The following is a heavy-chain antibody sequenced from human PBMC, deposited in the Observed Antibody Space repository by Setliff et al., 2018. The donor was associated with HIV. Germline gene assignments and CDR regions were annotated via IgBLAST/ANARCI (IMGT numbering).Heavy chain of an antibody. CDR1: GFTVSDTH. J-gene: IGHJ2*01. CDR2: INWNGGST. CDR3: AKSRGSSGWGWYFDL. D-gene: IGHD6-19*01. Sequence: GGSLRLSCAASGFTVSDTHMTWVRQAPGKGLEWVSGINWNGGSTGYADSVKGRFTISRDSAKSSLYLQMNSLTAEDMALYYCAKSRGSSGWGWYFDLWGRGTLVTVSS. V-gene: IGHV3-20*04.